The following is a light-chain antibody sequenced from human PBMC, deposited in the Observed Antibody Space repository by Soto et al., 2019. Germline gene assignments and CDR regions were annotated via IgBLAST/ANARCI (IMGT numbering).Light chain of an antibody. CDR1: SSDVGGYNY. CDR2: AVS. CDR3: CAYTVSRTYV. V-gene: IGLV2-11*01. J-gene: IGLJ1*01. Sequence: QSALTQPRSVSGSPGQSVTISCTGTSSDVGGYNYVSWYQQHPGKAPKLIIYAVSGRPSGVPDRFSGSKSGNTASLTISGLQADDEADYYCCAYTVSRTYVFGTGTKLTVL.